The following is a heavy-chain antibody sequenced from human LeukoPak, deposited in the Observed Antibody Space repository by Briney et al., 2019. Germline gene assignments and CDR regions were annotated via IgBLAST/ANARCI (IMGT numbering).Heavy chain of an antibody. CDR1: GFTFTSYA. J-gene: IGHJ4*02. D-gene: IGHD1-1*01. CDR3: TKVSTTGVGGRGYFDQ. CDR2: INHSSAGDST. Sequence: PGGSLRLSCAASGFTFTSYAMSWVRQTPGKGLEWVSFINHSSAGDSTYYADSLRGRFTISRDSSKSTLYLQMNSLRAEDTAVYYCTKVSTTGVGGRGYFDQWGQGTQVTVFS. V-gene: IGHV3-23*01.